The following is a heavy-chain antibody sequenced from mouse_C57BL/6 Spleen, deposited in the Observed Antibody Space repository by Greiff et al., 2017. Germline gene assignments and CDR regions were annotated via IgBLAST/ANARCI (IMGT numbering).Heavy chain of an antibody. CDR3: AIGYFDV. CDR1: GYAFTNYL. CDR2: INPGSGGT. V-gene: IGHV1-54*01. J-gene: IGHJ1*03. Sequence: QVQLQPSGAELVRPGTSVKVSCKASGYAFTNYLIEWVKQRPGQGLGWIGVINPGSGGTNYNEKFKGKATLTADKSSSTAYMQLSSLTSEDSAVYFCAIGYFDVWGTGTTVTVSS.